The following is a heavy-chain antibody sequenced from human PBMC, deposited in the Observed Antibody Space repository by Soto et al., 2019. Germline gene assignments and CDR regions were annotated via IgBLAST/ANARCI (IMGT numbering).Heavy chain of an antibody. CDR2: FYYSGST. CDR1: GGSISSRSYY. D-gene: IGHD1-26*01. J-gene: IGHJ4*02. CDR3: ARHPASGSYHFDY. V-gene: IGHV4-39*01. Sequence: PSETLSLTCTVSGGSISSRSYYWGWIRQPPGKGLEWIGSFYYSGSTYYNPSLQSRVSISVDTSKNQFSLKLSSVTAADTALYYCARHPASGSYHFDYWGQGALVTVSS.